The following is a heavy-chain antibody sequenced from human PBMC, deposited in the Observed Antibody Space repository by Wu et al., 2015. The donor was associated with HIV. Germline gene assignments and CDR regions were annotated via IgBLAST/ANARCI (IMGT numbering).Heavy chain of an antibody. J-gene: IGHJ6*02. CDR2: IIPIFGTA. CDR3: ARVIHRRLPAAGTDYYYYGMDV. V-gene: IGHV1-69*05. D-gene: IGHD6-13*01. CDR1: GGTFSSYA. Sequence: QVQLVQSGAEVKKPGSSVKVSCKASGGTFSSYAISWVRQAPGQGLEWMGGIIPIFGTANYAQKFQGRVTMTRNTSISTAYMELSSLTSEDTALYYCARVIHRRLPAAGTDYYYYGMDVWGQGTTVTVSS.